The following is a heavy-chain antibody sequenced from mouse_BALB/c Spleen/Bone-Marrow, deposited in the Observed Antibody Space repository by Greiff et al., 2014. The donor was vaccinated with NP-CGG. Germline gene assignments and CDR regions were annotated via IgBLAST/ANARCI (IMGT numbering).Heavy chain of an antibody. J-gene: IGHJ2*01. CDR1: GYTFTSYV. CDR2: INPYSDGT. CDR3: AREGVDYFDY. V-gene: IGHV1-14*01. Sequence: EVQLQQSGPELVKPGASVKMSCKASGYTFTSYVMHWVKQKPGQGLEWIGYINPYSDGTKYNEKFKGKATLTSDKSSSTAYMELSNLTSEDSAVYYCAREGVDYFDYWGQGTTLTVSS.